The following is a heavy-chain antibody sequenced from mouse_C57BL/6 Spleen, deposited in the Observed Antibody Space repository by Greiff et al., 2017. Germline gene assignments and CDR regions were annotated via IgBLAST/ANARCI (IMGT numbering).Heavy chain of an antibody. J-gene: IGHJ2*01. CDR2: INPNNGGT. CDR1: GYTFTDYY. Sequence: EVQLQQSGPELVKPGASVKISCTASGYTFTDYYMNWVKQSHGKSLEWIGDINPNNGGTSYNQKFKGKATLTVDKSSSTAYMELRSLTSEDSAVYYCARYRLITTVPYFDYWGQGTTLTVSS. V-gene: IGHV1-26*01. CDR3: ARYRLITTVPYFDY. D-gene: IGHD1-1*01.